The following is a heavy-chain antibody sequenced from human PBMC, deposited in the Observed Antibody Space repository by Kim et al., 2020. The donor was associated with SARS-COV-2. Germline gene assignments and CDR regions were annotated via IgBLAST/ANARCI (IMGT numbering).Heavy chain of an antibody. D-gene: IGHD6-19*01. Sequence: GGSLRLSCAASGFTFSAYTMNWVRQAPGKGLEWVSSISGSNTYTFYADSVKGRFTISRDNAKNSLYLQMNSLRAEDTAVYYCASRHIAVTGRVDYWGQGTLVTVSS. V-gene: IGHV3-21*01. CDR3: ASRHIAVTGRVDY. CDR2: ISGSNTYT. J-gene: IGHJ4*02. CDR1: GFTFSAYT.